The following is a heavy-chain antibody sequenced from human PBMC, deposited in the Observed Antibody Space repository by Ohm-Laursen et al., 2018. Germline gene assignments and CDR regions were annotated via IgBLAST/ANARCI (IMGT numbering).Heavy chain of an antibody. CDR3: ARNFNWENPYNFAC. CDR1: GASMIDYY. CDR2: IYYSGST. V-gene: IGHV4-59*01. Sequence: TLSLTCTVSGASMIDYYWNWIRQPPGKGLEWIGYIYYSGSTKYNPSLESRVTISLDTSRNQFSLRLTSLTAADTAVYYCARNFNWENPYNFACWGQGILVTVSS. J-gene: IGHJ4*02. D-gene: IGHD3-9*01.